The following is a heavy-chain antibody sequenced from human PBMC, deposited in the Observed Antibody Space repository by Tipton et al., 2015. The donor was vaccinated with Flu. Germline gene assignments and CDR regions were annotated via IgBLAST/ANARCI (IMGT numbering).Heavy chain of an antibody. CDR3: ARGRWFGELLNDY. J-gene: IGHJ4*02. CDR1: GGSFSGYY. CDR2: IYYSGST. V-gene: IGHV4-34*09. D-gene: IGHD3-10*01. Sequence: TLSLTCAVYGGSFSGYYWSWIRQPPGKGLEWIGYIYYSGSTYYNPSLKSRVTISVDTSKNQFSLKLSSVTAADTAVYYCARGRWFGELLNDYWGQGTLVTVSS.